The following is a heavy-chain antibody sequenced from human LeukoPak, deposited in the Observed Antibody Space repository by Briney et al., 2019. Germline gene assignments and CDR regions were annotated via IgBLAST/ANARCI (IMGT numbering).Heavy chain of an antibody. Sequence: SQTLSLTCSVSDGSISSGDYYWSWIRQPPGKGLEWIAYINYGGSTNYNPSLRSRVTISVDTSKNQFSLKLTSVTASDTAVYYCAGTGQWLAFDYWGQGTMVTVSS. D-gene: IGHD6-19*01. J-gene: IGHJ4*02. CDR2: INYGGST. V-gene: IGHV4-61*08. CDR3: AGTGQWLAFDY. CDR1: DGSISSGDYY.